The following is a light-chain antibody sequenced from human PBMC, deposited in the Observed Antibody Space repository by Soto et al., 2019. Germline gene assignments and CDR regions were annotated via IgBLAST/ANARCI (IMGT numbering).Light chain of an antibody. CDR3: QQYNSWPLT. J-gene: IGKJ4*01. Sequence: EIGLAQSPGTLSLSPGERATLSCRASQSVSSSYLAWYQQKPGQAPRLLIYDASNRATGIPARFSGSGSGTEFTLTISSLQSEDFAVYYCQQYNSWPLTFGGGTKVDIK. CDR1: QSVSSSY. V-gene: IGKV3D-15*01. CDR2: DAS.